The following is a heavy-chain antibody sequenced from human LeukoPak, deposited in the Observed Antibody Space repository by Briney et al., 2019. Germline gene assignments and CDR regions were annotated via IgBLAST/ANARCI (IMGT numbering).Heavy chain of an antibody. CDR3: ATGSHGVVVPADDY. J-gene: IGHJ4*02. D-gene: IGHD2-2*01. V-gene: IGHV4-30-4*08. CDR2: IYYSGST. CDR1: GGSISSGDYY. Sequence: SETLSLTCTVSGGSISSGDYYWSWIRQPPGKGLEWIGYIYYSGSTYYNPSLKSRVTISVDTSKNQFSLKLSSVTAADTAVYYCATGSHGVVVPADDYWGQGTLVTVSS.